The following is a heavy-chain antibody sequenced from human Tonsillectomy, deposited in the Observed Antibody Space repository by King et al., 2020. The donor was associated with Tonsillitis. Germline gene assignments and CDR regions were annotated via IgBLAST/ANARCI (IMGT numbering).Heavy chain of an antibody. D-gene: IGHD4-23*01. CDR3: ARYNYGGYSVPTSYFDF. J-gene: IGHJ4*02. CDR2: MSYSGST. CDR1: GGSISSGNSY. Sequence: VQLQESGPGLVKPSQTLSLTCTVSGGSISSGNSYWSWIRQHPGKGLEWIGYMSYSGSTYYNPSLKSRLTISVDTSQNQFSLKLSSMTAADTAVYYCARYNYGGYSVPTSYFDFWGQGTLITVSS. V-gene: IGHV4-31*03.